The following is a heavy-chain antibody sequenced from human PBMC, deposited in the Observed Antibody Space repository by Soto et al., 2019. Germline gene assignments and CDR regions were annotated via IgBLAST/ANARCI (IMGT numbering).Heavy chain of an antibody. CDR3: AKYLRRMAGAVAGKNPIEY. CDR2: ISGSGGIT. V-gene: IGHV3-23*01. CDR1: GFTFSSYA. D-gene: IGHD6-19*01. Sequence: GGSLRLSCAASGFTFSSYAMRCVRQAPGKGLEWVSAISGSGGITYYADSVKGRFTISRDNSKNTLYLQMQSLRAEDTAVYYCAKYLRRMAGAVAGKNPIEYWGQGTMVTVSS. J-gene: IGHJ4*02.